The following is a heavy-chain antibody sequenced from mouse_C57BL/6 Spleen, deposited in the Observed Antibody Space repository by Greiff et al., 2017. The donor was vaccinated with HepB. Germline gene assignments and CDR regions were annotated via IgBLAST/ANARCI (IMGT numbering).Heavy chain of an antibody. J-gene: IGHJ2*01. CDR2: IYPGDGDT. V-gene: IGHV1-82*01. D-gene: IGHD1-1*01. Sequence: QVQLQQSGPELVKPGASVKISCKASGYAFSSSWMNWVKQRPGKGLEWIGRIYPGDGDTNYNGKFKGKATLTADKSSSTAYMQLSSLTSEDSAVYFCARSLYGFDYWGQGTTLTVSS. CDR1: GYAFSSSW. CDR3: ARSLYGFDY.